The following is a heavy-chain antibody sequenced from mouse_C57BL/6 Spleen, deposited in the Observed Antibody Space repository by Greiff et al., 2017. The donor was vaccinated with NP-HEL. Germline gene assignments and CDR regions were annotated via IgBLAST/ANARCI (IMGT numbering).Heavy chain of an antibody. CDR1: GYTFTDYN. J-gene: IGHJ2*01. D-gene: IGHD1-1*01. CDR2: INPNNGGT. Sequence: EVQLQQSGPELVKPGASVKMSCKASGYTFTDYNMHWVKQSHGKSLEWIGYINPNNGGTSYNQKFKGKATLTVNKSFSTAYMELRSLTSEDSAVYYCARDPVVAPDYWGQGTTLTVSS. V-gene: IGHV1-22*01. CDR3: ARDPVVAPDY.